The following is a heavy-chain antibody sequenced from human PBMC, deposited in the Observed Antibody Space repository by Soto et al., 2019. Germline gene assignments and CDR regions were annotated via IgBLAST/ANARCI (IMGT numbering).Heavy chain of an antibody. J-gene: IGHJ6*02. CDR1: GGSISSGGYY. CDR2: IYYSGST. D-gene: IGHD5-18*01. CDR3: ARVDTAMGAYYYYGMDV. V-gene: IGHV4-31*03. Sequence: QVQLQESGPGLVKHSQTLSLTCTVSGGSISSGGYYWSWIRQHPGKGLEWIGYIYYSGSTYYNPSLKSRVTMSVDTSKNQFSLNLSSVTAADTAVYYCARVDTAMGAYYYYGMDVWGQGTTVIVSS.